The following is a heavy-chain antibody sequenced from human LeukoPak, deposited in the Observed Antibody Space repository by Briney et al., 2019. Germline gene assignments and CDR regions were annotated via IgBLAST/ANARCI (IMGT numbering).Heavy chain of an antibody. CDR1: EFTVSSNY. CDR3: ATLAPYGY. V-gene: IGHV3-21*01. J-gene: IGHJ4*02. D-gene: IGHD3-3*02. CDR2: ISSSSSYI. Sequence: GGSLRLSCAASEFTVSSNYMHWVRQAPGKGLEWVSSISSSSSYIYYADSVKGRFTISRDNAKNSLYLQMNSLRAEDTAVYYCATLAPYGYWGQGTLVTVSS.